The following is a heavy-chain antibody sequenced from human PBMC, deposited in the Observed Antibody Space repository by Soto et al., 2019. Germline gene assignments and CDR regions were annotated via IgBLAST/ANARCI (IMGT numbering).Heavy chain of an antibody. D-gene: IGHD3-16*01. V-gene: IGHV3-23*01. J-gene: IGHJ4*02. CDR1: GFTFSNYA. CDR3: AKGPPLGEWPPRGFDY. CDR2: ISATGGST. Sequence: EVQLLESGGGLVQPGGSLRLSCAASGFTFSNYALNWVRQTPGKGLEWVSLISATGGSTYYADSVQGRFTISRDNSKNTLYLQMNSQRAEDTAVYYCAKGPPLGEWPPRGFDYWGQGTLVTISS.